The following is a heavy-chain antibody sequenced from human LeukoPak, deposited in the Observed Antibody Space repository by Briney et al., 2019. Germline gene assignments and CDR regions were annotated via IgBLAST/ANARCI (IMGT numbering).Heavy chain of an antibody. Sequence: ASVKVSCKASGYTFTTYYMHWVRQAPGQGLEWMGQVNPDGNTKYAQKFQDRVTMTRDMSTNTLYMDLSSLRSDDTAVYYCARETVDHKKFDYWGQGTLVTVSA. CDR2: VNPDGNT. J-gene: IGHJ4*02. CDR3: ARETVDHKKFDY. V-gene: IGHV1-46*01. CDR1: GYTFTTYY. D-gene: IGHD1-14*01.